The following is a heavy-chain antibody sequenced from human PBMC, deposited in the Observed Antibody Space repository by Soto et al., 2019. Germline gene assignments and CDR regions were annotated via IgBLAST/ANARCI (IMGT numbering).Heavy chain of an antibody. Sequence: ASVKVSCKVSGYTLTELSMHWVRQAPGKGLEWMGGFDPEDGETIYAQKFQGRVTMTEDTSTDTAYMELSSLRSEDTAVYYCATAWYYYGSGPTQTTYYYYGMEVWGQGTTVTVSS. V-gene: IGHV1-24*01. J-gene: IGHJ6*02. CDR2: FDPEDGET. CDR1: GYTLTELS. CDR3: ATAWYYYGSGPTQTTYYYYGMEV. D-gene: IGHD3-10*01.